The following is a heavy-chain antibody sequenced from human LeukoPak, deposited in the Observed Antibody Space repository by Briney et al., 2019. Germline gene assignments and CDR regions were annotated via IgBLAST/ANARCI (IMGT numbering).Heavy chain of an antibody. V-gene: IGHV3-21*01. J-gene: IGHJ3*02. D-gene: IGHD6-13*01. CDR1: GFTFSSYS. CDR3: ARSLSSSWYRGDAFHI. CDR2: ISSSSSYI. Sequence: PGGSLRLSCAASGFTFSSYSMNWVRQAPGKGLEWVSSISSSSSYIYYADSVKGRFTISRDNAKNSLYLQMNSLRAEDTAVYYCARSLSSSWYRGDAFHIWGKETMLTVSS.